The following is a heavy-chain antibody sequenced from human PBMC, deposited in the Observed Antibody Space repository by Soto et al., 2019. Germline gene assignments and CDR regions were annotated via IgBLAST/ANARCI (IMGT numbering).Heavy chain of an antibody. CDR1: GDSVSSSSAL. CDR3: VREVAPRGFDP. J-gene: IGHJ5*02. D-gene: IGHD2-21*01. V-gene: IGHV6-1*01. CDR2: TYYRSKWYS. Sequence: SQTLSLTCVISGDSVSSSSALWNWIRQSPSGGLEWLGRTYYRSKWYSDYAVSVKSRITINPDTSQNQFSLQLSSVTPEDTAVYYCVREVAPRGFDPWGQGALVTVSS.